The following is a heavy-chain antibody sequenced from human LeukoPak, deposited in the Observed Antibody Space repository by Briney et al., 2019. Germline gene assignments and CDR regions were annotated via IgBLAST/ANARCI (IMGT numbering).Heavy chain of an antibody. J-gene: IGHJ5*02. V-gene: IGHV4-59*01. Sequence: SETLSLTCSVSGVSISTYYWIWIRQPPAKGLEWMGFFSYSGSTNYNSSLESRVTISVDTSKNQFSLRLNSVTAADTAVYYCVRGRAWFDPWGQGTLVTVSS. CDR2: FSYSGST. CDR1: GVSISTYY. CDR3: VRGRAWFDP. D-gene: IGHD3-10*01.